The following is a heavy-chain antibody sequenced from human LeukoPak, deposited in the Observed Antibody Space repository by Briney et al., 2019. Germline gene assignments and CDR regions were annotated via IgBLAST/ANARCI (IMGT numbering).Heavy chain of an antibody. V-gene: IGHV1-24*01. CDR2: FNPEDGET. Sequence: ASVKVSCKASEYTFTSYYMHWVRQAPGKGLEWMGGFNPEDGETIYAQKFQGRVTMTEDTSTDTAYMELSSLRSEDTAVYYCATRTRWLYRPGAFDIWGQGTMVTVSS. J-gene: IGHJ3*02. CDR1: EYTFTSYY. D-gene: IGHD3-16*02. CDR3: ATRTRWLYRPGAFDI.